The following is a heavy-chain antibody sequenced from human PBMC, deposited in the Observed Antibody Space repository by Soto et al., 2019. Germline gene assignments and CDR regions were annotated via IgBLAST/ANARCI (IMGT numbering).Heavy chain of an antibody. D-gene: IGHD3-16*02. V-gene: IGHV3-30*19. CDR1: GFTFSSYG. CDR2: VFYDASKQ. J-gene: IGHJ4*02. Sequence: QVQLVESGGGVVQPGRSLRLSCAASGFTFSSYGMHWVRQAPGKGLEWVAVVFYDASKQYYTDSVKGRFTISRDNSRNTLSLQMNSLRAEDTAVYYCARDIASNHFDSWGQGTLVTVSS. CDR3: ARDIASNHFDS.